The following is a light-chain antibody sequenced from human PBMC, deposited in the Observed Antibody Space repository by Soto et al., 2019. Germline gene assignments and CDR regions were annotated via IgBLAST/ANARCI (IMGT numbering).Light chain of an antibody. V-gene: IGLV2-14*01. Sequence: QSALTQPASVSGSPGQSITISCTGTSSDVGGYNFVSWYQQHPDKAPKFMIYEVTNRPSGVSNRFSGSKSGNTATLTISGTQAMDEADYYCQAWDSSTAVFGGGTKLTVL. CDR2: EVT. J-gene: IGLJ2*01. CDR1: SSDVGGYNF. CDR3: QAWDSSTAV.